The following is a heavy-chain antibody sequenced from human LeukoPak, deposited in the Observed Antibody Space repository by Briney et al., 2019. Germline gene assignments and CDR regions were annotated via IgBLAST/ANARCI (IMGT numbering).Heavy chain of an antibody. CDR2: IYYSGST. Sequence: SETLSLTCTVSGGSISRYYWSWIRQPPGKGMEWIGYIYYSGSTNYNPSLKSRVTISVDTSKSQYSLKLNSGTAAGTAVYYCGRVTTGAVHHWGQGTLVTVSS. J-gene: IGHJ5*02. D-gene: IGHD1-1*01. V-gene: IGHV4-59*01. CDR1: GGSISRYY. CDR3: GRVTTGAVHH.